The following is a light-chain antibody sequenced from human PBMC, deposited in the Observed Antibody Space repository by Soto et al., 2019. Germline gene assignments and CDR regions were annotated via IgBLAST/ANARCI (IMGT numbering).Light chain of an antibody. J-gene: IGLJ3*02. V-gene: IGLV2-11*01. CDR2: DVS. CDR3: SSYAGTYTLGV. Sequence: SALTQPRSVSGSPGQSVAISCTGTNSDAGGYKYVSWYQQHPGKAPKLVIYDVSERPSGVPDRFSGSRSGNTASLTISGLQAEDEADYYCSSYAGTYTLGVFGGGTKVTVL. CDR1: NSDAGGYKY.